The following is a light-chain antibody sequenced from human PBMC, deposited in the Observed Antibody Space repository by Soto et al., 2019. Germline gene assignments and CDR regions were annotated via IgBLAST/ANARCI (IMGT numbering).Light chain of an antibody. Sequence: EIVMTQSPATLSVSPGERATLPCRASQSVSRNLAWYQQKPGQAPRLLIYGASPRASTIPDRFSGSGSGTEFTLTISSLQSEDFAVYYCQQYNEWPRTFGQGTRVEFK. CDR1: QSVSRN. CDR3: QQYNEWPRT. J-gene: IGKJ1*01. V-gene: IGKV3-15*01. CDR2: GAS.